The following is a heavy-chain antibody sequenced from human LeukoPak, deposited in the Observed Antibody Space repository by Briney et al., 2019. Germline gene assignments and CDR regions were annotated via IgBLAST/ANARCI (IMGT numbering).Heavy chain of an antibody. D-gene: IGHD1-14*01. V-gene: IGHV1-46*01. CDR3: ARDRNPWRPEYWFDP. CDR2: INPSGCST. J-gene: IGHJ5*02. Sequence: ASVKVSCKASGYTFTSYYMHWVRQAPGQGLEWMGIINPSGCSTSYAQKFQGRVTMTRDTSTSTVYMELSSLRSEDTAVYYCARDRNPWRPEYWFDPWGQGTLVTVSS. CDR1: GYTFTSYY.